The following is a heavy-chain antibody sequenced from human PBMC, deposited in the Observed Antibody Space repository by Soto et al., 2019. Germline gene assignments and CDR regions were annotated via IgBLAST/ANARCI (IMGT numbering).Heavy chain of an antibody. D-gene: IGHD6-6*01. J-gene: IGHJ6*02. V-gene: IGHV3-11*01. CDR1: GFSFSDYY. CDR2: ISSSGSVR. CDR3: ARGYSSSLYYYYGMDV. Sequence: QEQLVESGGGLVKPGGSLRLSCAASGFSFSDYYMNWIRQAPGKGLEWVSYISSSGSVRYYADSVKGRFTLSRDNAKNSLYLQMNGLRAEDTAVYYCARGYSSSLYYYYGMDVWGQGTTVIVSS.